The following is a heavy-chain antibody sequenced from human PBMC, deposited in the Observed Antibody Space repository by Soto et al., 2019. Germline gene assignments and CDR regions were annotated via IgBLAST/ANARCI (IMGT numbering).Heavy chain of an antibody. D-gene: IGHD3-10*01. Sequence: EVQLVESGGGLVQPGGSLRLSCAASGVTVSSNYMSWVRQAPGQGLEWVSVIYSRGDIKYADSVKGRFTVSRDNSKNTLFLQMNSLRVEDTALYYCARGLNYGSGSYILFDAFDLWGQGTLVSVSS. V-gene: IGHV3-66*01. CDR1: GVTVSSNY. CDR2: IYSRGDI. J-gene: IGHJ3*01. CDR3: ARGLNYGSGSYILFDAFDL.